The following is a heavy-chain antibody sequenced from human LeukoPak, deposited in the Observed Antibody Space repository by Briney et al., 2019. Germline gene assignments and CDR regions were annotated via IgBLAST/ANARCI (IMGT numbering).Heavy chain of an antibody. V-gene: IGHV4-59*13. CDR2: IYYSGST. J-gene: IGHJ6*03. CDR3: ARVGSGYYYYYYMDV. D-gene: IGHD1-26*01. CDR1: GGSISSYY. Sequence: SETLSLTCTVSGGSISSYYWSWVRQPPGKGLEWIGYIYYSGSTNYTPSLKSRVTISVDTSKNQFSLKLSSVTAADTGVYYCARVGSGYYYYYYMDVWGKGTTVTVSS.